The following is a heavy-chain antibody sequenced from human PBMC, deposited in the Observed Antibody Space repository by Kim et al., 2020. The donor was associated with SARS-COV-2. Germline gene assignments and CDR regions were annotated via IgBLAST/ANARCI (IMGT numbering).Heavy chain of an antibody. CDR1: GFTFSSYS. D-gene: IGHD2-2*02. Sequence: GGSLRLSCAASGFTFSSYSMNWVRQAPGKGLEWVSYISSSSTIYYADSVKGRFTISRDNAKNSLYLQMNSLRDEDTAVYYCARAPRYCSSTSCYILRDYG. CDR3: ARAPRYCSSTSCYILRDYG. J-gene: IGHJ6*01. CDR2: ISSSSTI. V-gene: IGHV3-48*02.